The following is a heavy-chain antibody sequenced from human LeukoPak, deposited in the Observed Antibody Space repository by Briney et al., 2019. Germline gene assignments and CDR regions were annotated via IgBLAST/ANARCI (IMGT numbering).Heavy chain of an antibody. CDR3: ARDSDPTDYYDSSGYALYYFDY. V-gene: IGHV3-30-3*01. CDR2: ISYDGSNK. CDR1: GFTFSSYA. Sequence: GGSLRLSCAASGFTFSSYAMHWVRQAPGKGLEWVAVISYDGSNKYYADSVKGRFTISRDNSKNTLYLQMNSQRAEDTAVYYCARDSDPTDYYDSSGYALYYFDYWGQGTLVTVSS. J-gene: IGHJ4*02. D-gene: IGHD3-22*01.